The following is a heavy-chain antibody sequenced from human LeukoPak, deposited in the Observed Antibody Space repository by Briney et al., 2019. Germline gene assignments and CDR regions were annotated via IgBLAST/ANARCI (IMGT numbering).Heavy chain of an antibody. CDR1: DYSISSGYY. J-gene: IGHJ5*02. V-gene: IGHV4-38-2*02. Sequence: PSETLSLTCTVSDYSISSGYYWGWIRQPPGKGLAWIGSIYHSDITFYNPSLKSRVTISVDTSKNQFSLKLSSVTAADTAVYYCARSGSGIGNWFDPWGQGTLVTVSS. D-gene: IGHD1-26*01. CDR2: IYHSDIT. CDR3: ARSGSGIGNWFDP.